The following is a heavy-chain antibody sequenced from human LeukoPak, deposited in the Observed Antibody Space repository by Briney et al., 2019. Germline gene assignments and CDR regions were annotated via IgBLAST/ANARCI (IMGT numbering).Heavy chain of an antibody. Sequence: GGSLRLSCAASGFTFSSYAMHWVRQAPGKGLEWVAVISYDGSNKYYADSVKGRFTISRDNSKNTLYLQMNSLRAGDTAVYYCARDDSSGTPFDYWGQGTLVTVSS. CDR2: ISYDGSNK. CDR1: GFTFSSYA. CDR3: ARDDSSGTPFDY. V-gene: IGHV3-30-3*01. J-gene: IGHJ4*02. D-gene: IGHD3-22*01.